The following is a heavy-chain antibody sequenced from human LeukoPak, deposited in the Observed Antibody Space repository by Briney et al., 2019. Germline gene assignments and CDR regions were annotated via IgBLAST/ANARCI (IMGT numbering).Heavy chain of an antibody. V-gene: IGHV3-7*01. D-gene: IGHD2-15*01. CDR1: GFTFTNHW. J-gene: IGHJ5*02. CDR3: AKGARSSLPNFAWFAP. CDR2: IREDGGHT. Sequence: PGGSLRLSCVTSGFTFTNHWMSWVRQAPGKGLEWVANIREDGGHTNYVDSVKGRFTISRDNAKNSLFLQMDGLRVDDTAVYYCAKGARSSLPNFAWFAPWGQGTLVTVSS.